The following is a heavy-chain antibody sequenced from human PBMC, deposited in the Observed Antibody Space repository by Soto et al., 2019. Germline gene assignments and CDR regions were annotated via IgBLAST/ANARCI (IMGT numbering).Heavy chain of an antibody. CDR2: IYYSGST. D-gene: IGHD3-10*01. CDR3: ARHARXGFGELLSLHYYYGMDV. J-gene: IGHJ6*02. CDR1: GGSISSSSYY. Sequence: SETLSLTCTVSGGSISSSSYYWGWIRQPPGKGLEWIGSIYYSGSTYYNPSLKSRVTISVDTSKNQFSLKLSSVTAADTAVYYCARHARXGFGELLSLHYYYGMDVWGQGTTVTVSS. V-gene: IGHV4-39*01.